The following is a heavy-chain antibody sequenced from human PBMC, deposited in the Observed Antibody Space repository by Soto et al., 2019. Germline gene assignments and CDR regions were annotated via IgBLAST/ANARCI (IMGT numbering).Heavy chain of an antibody. Sequence: QVQLVQSGAEVKKPGASVKVSCEASGYTFTSYDINWVRQATGQGLEWMGWMNPNSGNAGYAQKFQGRVTMTMNTSISTAYMELRSLRSEDKAQYYCATGGRYCSGTNCYRAVWFDPCGQGTLVTVSS. CDR2: MNPNSGNA. J-gene: IGHJ5*02. D-gene: IGHD2-2*02. V-gene: IGHV1-8*01. CDR1: GYTFTSYD. CDR3: ATGGRYCSGTNCYRAVWFDP.